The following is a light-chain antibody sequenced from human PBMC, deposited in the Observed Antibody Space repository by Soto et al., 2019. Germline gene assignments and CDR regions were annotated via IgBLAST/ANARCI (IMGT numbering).Light chain of an antibody. CDR1: QSASSNY. Sequence: EIVLTQSPGTLSLSPGERATLSCRASQSASSNYLAWYKRKPGQTPRLLIYGASSRATGIPNRFSGSGSGTDFTLTITILEPEDFAVYYCQQYGSSPPTFGQGTKVEIK. J-gene: IGKJ1*01. CDR3: QQYGSSPPT. CDR2: GAS. V-gene: IGKV3-20*01.